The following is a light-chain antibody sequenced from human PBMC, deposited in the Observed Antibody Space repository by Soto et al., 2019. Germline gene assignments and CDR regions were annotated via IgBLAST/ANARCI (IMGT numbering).Light chain of an antibody. J-gene: IGLJ1*01. CDR3: SSYAGSTPYV. CDR1: SGDVGGYNY. V-gene: IGLV2-8*01. Sequence: SVLTQPPSASGSPGQSVTISCTGTSGDVGGYNYVSWYQQHPGKAPKLMIYEVSKRPSGVPDRFSGSKSGNTASLTVSGLQAEDEADYYCSSYAGSTPYVFGTGTKVTVL. CDR2: EVS.